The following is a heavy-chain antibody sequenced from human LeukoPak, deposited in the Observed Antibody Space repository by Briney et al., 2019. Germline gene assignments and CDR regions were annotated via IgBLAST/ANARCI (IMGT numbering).Heavy chain of an antibody. CDR1: GGSISSYY. CDR2: IYYSGST. Sequence: ASETLSLTCTVSGGSISSYYWSWIRQPPGKGLEWIGYIYYSGSTNYNPSPKSRVTISVDTSKNQFSLKLSSVTAADTAVYYCARTHQLRFVNWFDPWGQGTLVTVSS. V-gene: IGHV4-59*01. CDR3: ARTHQLRFVNWFDP. J-gene: IGHJ5*02. D-gene: IGHD2-2*01.